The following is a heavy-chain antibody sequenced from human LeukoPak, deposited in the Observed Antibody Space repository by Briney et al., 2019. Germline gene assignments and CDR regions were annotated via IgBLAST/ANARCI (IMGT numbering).Heavy chain of an antibody. CDR1: GYTFTSYG. Sequence: ASVKVSCKASGYTFTSYGISWVRQALGQGLEWMGWISAYNGNTNYAQKLQGRVTMTTDTSTSTAYMELRSLRSGDTAVYYCARGGYSSSWYDYYYYYYMDVWGKGTTVTVSS. CDR3: ARGGYSSSWYDYYYYYYMDV. V-gene: IGHV1-18*01. D-gene: IGHD6-13*01. J-gene: IGHJ6*03. CDR2: ISAYNGNT.